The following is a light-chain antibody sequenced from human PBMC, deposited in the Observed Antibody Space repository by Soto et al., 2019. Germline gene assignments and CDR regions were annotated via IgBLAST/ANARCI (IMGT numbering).Light chain of an antibody. V-gene: IGKV1-33*01. J-gene: IGKJ3*01. CDR3: QQYDNLPGFT. CDR2: DAS. Sequence: DIQMTQSPSSLSASVGDRVTITCQASQDISNYLNWYQQKPGKAPKLLIYDASHLEPGVPSRFSGSGSATDFTFTISSLQPEDIATFYCQQYDNLPGFTFGPGTKVHIK. CDR1: QDISNY.